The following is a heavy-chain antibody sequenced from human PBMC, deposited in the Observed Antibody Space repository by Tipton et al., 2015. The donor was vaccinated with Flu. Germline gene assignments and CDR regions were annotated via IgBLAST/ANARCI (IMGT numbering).Heavy chain of an antibody. CDR2: IYYSGST. V-gene: IGHV4-59*01. J-gene: IGHJ6*02. D-gene: IGHD2-2*01. CDR3: ARDLGRPHSTRGNYYYGMDV. CDR1: GGSINRYY. Sequence: LRLSCTVSGGSINRYYWSWIRQPPGKGLEWMGNIYYSGSTNYNPSLKGRVTISVDTSKNQFSLKLSSVTAADTAVYYCARDLGRPHSTRGNYYYGMDVWGQGTTVTVSS.